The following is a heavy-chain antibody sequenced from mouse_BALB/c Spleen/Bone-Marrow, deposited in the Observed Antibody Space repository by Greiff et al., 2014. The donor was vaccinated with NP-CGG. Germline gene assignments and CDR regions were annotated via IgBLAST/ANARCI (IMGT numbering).Heavy chain of an antibody. CDR3: ARSMIIYFAMDY. CDR2: INPSSNYT. V-gene: IGHV1-4*01. J-gene: IGHJ4*01. CDR1: GYTFTSYT. D-gene: IGHD2-3*01. Sequence: VQLQQSGAELARPGASLKMSCRPSGYTFTSYTVHWIKRRPGQGLEWIGYINPSSNYTNYNQKFKDKATLTADKSSNTAYMQLSSLTSEDSAVYYCARSMIIYFAMDYWGQGTSVTVSS.